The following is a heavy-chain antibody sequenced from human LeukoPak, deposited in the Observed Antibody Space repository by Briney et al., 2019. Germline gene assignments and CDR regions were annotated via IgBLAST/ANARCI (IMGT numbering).Heavy chain of an antibody. J-gene: IGHJ5*02. CDR2: IKQDGSEK. CDR1: GFTFSSYW. D-gene: IGHD3-22*01. CDR3: ASVSDYYDSSGYWGQGFDP. Sequence: GGSLRLSCAASGFTFSSYWMSWVRQAPGKGLDWVANIKQDGSEKYYVDSVKGRFTISRDNAKNSLYLQMNSLRAEDTAVYYCASVSDYYDSSGYWGQGFDPWGQGTLVTVSS. V-gene: IGHV3-7*01.